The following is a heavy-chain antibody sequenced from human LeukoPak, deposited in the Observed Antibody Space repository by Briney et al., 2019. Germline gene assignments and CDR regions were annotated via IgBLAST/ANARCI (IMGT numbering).Heavy chain of an antibody. V-gene: IGHV1-24*01. Sequence: GASVKVSCKVSGYTLTELSMHWVRQAPGKGLEWMGGFDPEDGETIYAQKFQGRVTMTEDTSTDTAYMELSSLRSEDTAVYYCATGRYCTNGVGYIIGQGAFQHWGQGTLVTVSS. CDR1: GYTLTELS. D-gene: IGHD2-8*01. CDR3: ATGRYCTNGVGYIIGQGAFQH. CDR2: FDPEDGET. J-gene: IGHJ1*01.